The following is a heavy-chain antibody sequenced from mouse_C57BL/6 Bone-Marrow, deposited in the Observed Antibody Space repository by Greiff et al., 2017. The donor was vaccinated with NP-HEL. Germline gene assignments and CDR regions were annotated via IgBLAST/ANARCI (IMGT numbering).Heavy chain of an antibody. V-gene: IGHV1-82*01. D-gene: IGHD1-1*01. J-gene: IGHJ2*01. Sequence: VKLMESGPELVKPGASVKISCKASGYAFSSSWMNWVKQRPGKGLEWIGRIYPGDGDTNYNGKFKGKATLTADKSSSTAYMQLSSLTSEDSAVYFCASRDYYYGSSYYFDYWGQGTTLTVSS. CDR1: GYAFSSSW. CDR2: IYPGDGDT. CDR3: ASRDYYYGSSYYFDY.